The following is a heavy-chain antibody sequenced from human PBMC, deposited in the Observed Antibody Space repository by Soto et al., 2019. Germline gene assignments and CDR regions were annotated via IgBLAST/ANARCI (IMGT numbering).Heavy chain of an antibody. D-gene: IGHD6-13*01. CDR1: GASISSRSDT. CDR3: ARHLGGYRSTYGMDV. J-gene: IGHJ6*02. Sequence: SETLSLTCTVSGASISSRSDTWGWIRQPPGKGLEWIASISYSGSSYYNASLQSRVTISADTSKTQFSLKLSSVTAADTAIYYCARHLGGYRSTYGMDVWGQGTSVT. CDR2: ISYSGSS. V-gene: IGHV4-39*01.